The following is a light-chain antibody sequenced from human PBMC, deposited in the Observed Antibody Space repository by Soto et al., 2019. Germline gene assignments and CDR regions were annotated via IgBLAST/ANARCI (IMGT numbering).Light chain of an antibody. Sequence: QMTQSPSTLSASVADGFTITCRASQSIKSWLAWYQQIPGKAPKLLIYEACSLESGVPSRFGGSGSGTEFTLTISSLQPDDFATYCCQQYNTYSWTFCQGTKVAIK. CDR2: EAC. CDR3: QQYNTYSWT. CDR1: QSIKSW. J-gene: IGKJ1*01. V-gene: IGKV1-5*03.